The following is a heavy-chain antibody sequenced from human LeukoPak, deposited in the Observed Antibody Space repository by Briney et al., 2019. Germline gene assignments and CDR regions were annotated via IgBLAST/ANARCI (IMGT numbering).Heavy chain of an antibody. CDR1: GFTFSSYS. CDR3: ARMKGGRSWGSGSYDI. V-gene: IGHV3-21*01. Sequence: GGSLRLSCAASGFTFSSYSMNWVRQAPGKGLEWVSSIGYSSSYIYYADSVKGRFTISRDNAKNSLYLQMNSLRAEDTAVYYCARMKGGRSWGSGSYDIWGQGTMVTVSS. CDR2: IGYSSSYI. D-gene: IGHD1-26*01. J-gene: IGHJ3*02.